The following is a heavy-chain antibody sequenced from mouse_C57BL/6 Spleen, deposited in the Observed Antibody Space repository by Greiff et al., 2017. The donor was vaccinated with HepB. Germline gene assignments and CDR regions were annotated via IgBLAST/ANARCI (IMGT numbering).Heavy chain of an antibody. CDR2: ISYDGSN. CDR1: GYSITSGYY. CDR3: ARSTGNFFLDY. Sequence: EVQLVESGPGLVKPSQSLSLTCSVTGYSITSGYYWNWIRQFPGNKLEWMGYISYDGSNNYNPSLKNRISITRDTSKNQFFLKLNSVTTEDTATYYCARSTGNFFLDYWGQGTTLTVSS. D-gene: IGHD2-1*01. J-gene: IGHJ2*01. V-gene: IGHV3-6*01.